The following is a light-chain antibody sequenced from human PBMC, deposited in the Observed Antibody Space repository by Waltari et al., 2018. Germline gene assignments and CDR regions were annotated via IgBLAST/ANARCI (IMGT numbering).Light chain of an antibody. J-gene: IGLJ3*02. Sequence: QSALTQPRSLSGSPGQSVTIPCTGTSSAVGGYNSVSWYQQHPGQAPKLLIYDVTQRPSGVPDRFSGSKSGNTASLSISGLQAEDEADYYCCSYAGSYTFVFGGGTKLTVL. CDR3: CSYAGSYTFV. CDR1: SSAVGGYNS. V-gene: IGLV2-11*01. CDR2: DVT.